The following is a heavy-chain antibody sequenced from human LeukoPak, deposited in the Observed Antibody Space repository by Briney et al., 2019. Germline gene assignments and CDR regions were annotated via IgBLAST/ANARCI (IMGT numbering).Heavy chain of an antibody. CDR3: AKDSPLLFDI. D-gene: IGHD3-10*01. CDR2: IKQDGSEK. Sequence: GGSLRLSCAASGFTFSSYWMSWVRQAPGKGLEWVANIKQDGSEKYYVDSVKGRFTISRDNSKNTLYLQMNSLRAEDTAVYYCAKDSPLLFDIWGQGTMVTVSS. J-gene: IGHJ3*02. V-gene: IGHV3-7*03. CDR1: GFTFSSYW.